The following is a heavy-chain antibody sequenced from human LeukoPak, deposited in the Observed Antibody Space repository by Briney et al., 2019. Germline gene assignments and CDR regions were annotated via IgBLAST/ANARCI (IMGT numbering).Heavy chain of an antibody. V-gene: IGHV3-30-3*01. CDR2: ISYVGSQK. CDR1: GFSLSSYA. D-gene: IGHD6-6*01. J-gene: IGHJ6*02. CDR3: ARRAVRFDRGVRYYYGRYV. Sequence: VGSLRLSCAASGFSLSSYAMRWVRQPPGKGLEWVAVISYVGSQKYYADSRTGRLTNSRENAKNTLYLQINSLRAEDTAVYYCARRAVRFDRGVRYYYGRYVWRQGTDVTVPS.